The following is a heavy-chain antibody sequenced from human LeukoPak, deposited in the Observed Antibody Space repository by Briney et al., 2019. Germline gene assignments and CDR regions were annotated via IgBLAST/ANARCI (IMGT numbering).Heavy chain of an antibody. Sequence: GESLKISCKASGYTFATYWIGWVRQMPGKGLEWMGIIYPSDSETRYSPSFQGQVTISADKSTSTAYLQWSSLKASDTAMYYCASNILRYFDWSRYWGQGTLVSAST. CDR3: ASNILRYFDWSRY. CDR2: IYPSDSET. V-gene: IGHV5-51*01. J-gene: IGHJ4*02. D-gene: IGHD3-9*01. CDR1: GYTFATYW.